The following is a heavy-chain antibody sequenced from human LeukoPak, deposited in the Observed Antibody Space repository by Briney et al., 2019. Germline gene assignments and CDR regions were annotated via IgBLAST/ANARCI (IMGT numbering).Heavy chain of an antibody. CDR2: IIPILGIA. CDR1: GGTFSSYA. CDR3: ASEVITIFGVVIQRWFDP. D-gene: IGHD3-3*01. V-gene: IGHV1-69*04. J-gene: IGHJ5*02. Sequence: ASVKVSCKASGGTFSSYAISWVRQAPGQGLEWMGRIIPILGIANYAQKFQGRVTITADKSTSTAYMELSSLRSEDTAVYYCASEVITIFGVVIQRWFDPWGQGTLVTVSS.